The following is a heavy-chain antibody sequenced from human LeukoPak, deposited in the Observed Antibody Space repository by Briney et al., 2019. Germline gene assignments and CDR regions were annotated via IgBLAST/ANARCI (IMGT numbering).Heavy chain of an antibody. Sequence: PSETLSLTCTVSGGSISSGDYYWSWIRQPPGKGLEWIGYIYYSGSTYYNPSLKSRVTISVDTSKNQFSLKLSSVTAADTAVYYCARGFGSTRQYNWFDPWGQGTLVTVSS. V-gene: IGHV4-30-4*08. CDR1: GGSISSGDYY. CDR3: ARGFGSTRQYNWFDP. J-gene: IGHJ5*02. CDR2: IYYSGST. D-gene: IGHD2-2*01.